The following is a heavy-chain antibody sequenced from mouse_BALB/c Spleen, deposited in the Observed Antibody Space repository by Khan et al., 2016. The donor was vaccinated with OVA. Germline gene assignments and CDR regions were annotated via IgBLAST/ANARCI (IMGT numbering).Heavy chain of an antibody. Sequence: QVQLQQSGAELVKPGASVKISCKASGYTFTSYYMYWVKQRPGQGLEWIGGINPSNGGAHFNEKFKNKATLTVDKSSSTAYMQLSSLKSEDSEVYYCARCGYGDPFAYWGQGTLVTVSA. CDR2: INPSNGGA. D-gene: IGHD2-13*01. CDR1: GYTFTSYY. CDR3: ARCGYGDPFAY. V-gene: IGHV1S81*02. J-gene: IGHJ3*01.